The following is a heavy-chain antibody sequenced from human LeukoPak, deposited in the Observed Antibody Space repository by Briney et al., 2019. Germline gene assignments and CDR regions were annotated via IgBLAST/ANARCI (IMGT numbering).Heavy chain of an antibody. CDR2: INPNSGDT. Sequence: ASVKVSCKASGYILTDYYMHWVRQAPGQGLEWMGWINPNSGDTNYAQKFQGRVTMTRDTSISTVYMELRRLRYDDTAVYYCAREGYYDSSGYYAWGQGTLVTVSS. D-gene: IGHD3-22*01. V-gene: IGHV1-2*02. J-gene: IGHJ5*02. CDR3: AREGYYDSSGYYA. CDR1: GYILTDYY.